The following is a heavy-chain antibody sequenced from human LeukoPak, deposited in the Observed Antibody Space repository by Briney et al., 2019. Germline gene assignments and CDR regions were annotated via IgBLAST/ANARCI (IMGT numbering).Heavy chain of an antibody. Sequence: PGGSLRLSCAASGFTFSSYEMNWVRQAPGKGLEWVSYISSSGTTTYYADSVKGRFTISRDNAKNSLYLQMNSLRAEDTAVYYCARVGVVVAATGNLWFDPRGQGTLVTVSS. CDR1: GFTFSSYE. D-gene: IGHD2-15*01. CDR2: ISSSGTTT. V-gene: IGHV3-48*03. J-gene: IGHJ5*02. CDR3: ARVGVVVAATGNLWFDP.